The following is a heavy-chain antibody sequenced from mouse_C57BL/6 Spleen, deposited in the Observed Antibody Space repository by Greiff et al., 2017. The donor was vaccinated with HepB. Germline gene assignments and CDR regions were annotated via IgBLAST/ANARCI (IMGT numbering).Heavy chain of an antibody. J-gene: IGHJ2*01. D-gene: IGHD1-1*01. V-gene: IGHV5-9-1*02. CDR2: ISSGGDYI. Sequence: DVQLVESGEGLVKPGGSLKLSCAASGFTFSSYAMSWVRQTPEKRLEWVAYISSGGDYIYYADTVKGRFTISRDNARNTLYLQMSSLKSEDTAMYYCTRGGNYGSYFDYWGQGTTLTVSS. CDR3: TRGGNYGSYFDY. CDR1: GFTFSSYA.